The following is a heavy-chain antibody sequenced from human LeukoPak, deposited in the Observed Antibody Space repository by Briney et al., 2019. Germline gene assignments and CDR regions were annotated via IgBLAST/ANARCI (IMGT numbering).Heavy chain of an antibody. CDR2: IYYTGST. CDR1: GGSISSYS. V-gene: IGHV4-59*08. Sequence: SETLSLTCTVSGGSISSYSWSWIRQPPGKGLEWIGYIYYTGSTNYNPSLKSRVTMSVDTSKNQFSLRLTSVTAADTAVYYCARRGFFDYWGQGTLVTVSS. CDR3: ARRGFFDY. J-gene: IGHJ4*02.